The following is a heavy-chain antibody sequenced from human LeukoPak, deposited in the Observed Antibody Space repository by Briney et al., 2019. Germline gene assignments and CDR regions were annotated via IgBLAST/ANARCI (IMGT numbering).Heavy chain of an antibody. CDR2: INPNSGDT. Sequence: ASVKVSCKASGYTFTGYYVHWVRQAPGQGLEWMGRINPNSGDTNYAQKFQGRVTMTRDTSISTAYMELSRLRSDDTAVYYCARDYCGGDCFPDYRGQGTLVTVSS. CDR1: GYTFTGYY. V-gene: IGHV1-2*06. D-gene: IGHD2-21*02. J-gene: IGHJ4*02. CDR3: ARDYCGGDCFPDY.